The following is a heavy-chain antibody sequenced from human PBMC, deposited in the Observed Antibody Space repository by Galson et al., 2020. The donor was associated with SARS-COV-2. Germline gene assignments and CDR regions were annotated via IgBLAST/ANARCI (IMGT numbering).Heavy chain of an antibody. CDR2: ISWNSGTM. V-gene: IGHV3-9*01. Sequence: TGGSLRLSCAASGFTFHDYAMHWVRQTAGKGLEWVSGISWNSGTMGYADSVKGRFTISRDNAKNSLYLEMNSLRPEDTALYYCAKAPYSSGRGAFDIWGQGTMVTVSS. CDR3: AKAPYSSGRGAFDI. J-gene: IGHJ3*02. D-gene: IGHD6-19*01. CDR1: GFTFHDYA.